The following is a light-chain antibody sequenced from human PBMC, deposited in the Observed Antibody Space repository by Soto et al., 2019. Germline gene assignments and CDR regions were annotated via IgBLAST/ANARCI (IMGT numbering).Light chain of an antibody. CDR3: QQTYRTQLT. J-gene: IGKJ4*01. V-gene: IGKV1-39*01. CDR2: AAS. Sequence: DIQMTQSPSSLSASVGDRVTITCRAGQYIGRYLNWYQQKPGKAPKLLIYAASSLHSGVPSRFSGNGSSPDLTLTISTLQPEDFPTYPCQQTYRTQLTVGGGTKVDIK. CDR1: QYIGRY.